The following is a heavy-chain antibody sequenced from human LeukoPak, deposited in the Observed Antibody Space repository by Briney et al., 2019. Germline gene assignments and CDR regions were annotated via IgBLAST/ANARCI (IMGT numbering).Heavy chain of an antibody. CDR1: GGSISSYY. D-gene: IGHD2-2*01. CDR3: TRHFGNSVVPAAPGYYYMDV. CDR2: IYYSGST. V-gene: IGHV4-59*01. Sequence: PSQTLSLTRTVSGGSISSYYWSWIRQPPGKGLEWIGYIYYSGSTNYNPSLKSRVTISVHTSKNQFSLKLSSVTAADTAVYYCTRHFGNSVVPAAPGYYYMDVWGKGTTVTVSS. J-gene: IGHJ6*03.